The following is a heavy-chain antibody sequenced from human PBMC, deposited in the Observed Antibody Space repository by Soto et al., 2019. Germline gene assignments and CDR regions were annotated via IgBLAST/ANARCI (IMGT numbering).Heavy chain of an antibody. V-gene: IGHV1-69*13. CDR3: ARDAPINYYDSSGFPRPSFDY. J-gene: IGHJ4*02. Sequence: SVKVSCKASGGTFSSYAISWVRHAPGQGLEWVGGIIPILGTANYAQKFQGRVTITADESTSTAYMELRSLRSEDTAVYYCARDAPINYYDSSGFPRPSFDYWGQGTLVTVSS. CDR2: IIPILGTA. CDR1: GGTFSSYA. D-gene: IGHD3-22*01.